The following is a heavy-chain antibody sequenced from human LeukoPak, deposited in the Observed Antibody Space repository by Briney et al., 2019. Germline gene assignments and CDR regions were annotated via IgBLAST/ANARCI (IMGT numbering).Heavy chain of an antibody. CDR1: GFTFSSYA. J-gene: IGHJ4*02. D-gene: IGHD6-13*01. V-gene: IGHV3-23*01. CDR2: ISGSRGST. CDR3: AKDLPAGIAAAGIGY. Sequence: GGSLRLSCAGSGFTFSSYAMSWVSQAPGKGLEWVPAISGSRGSTYYADSVKGQFTISRDNSNHTLYLQMNSLRPEDTAVYYCAKDLPAGIAAAGIGYWGQGTLVTVSS.